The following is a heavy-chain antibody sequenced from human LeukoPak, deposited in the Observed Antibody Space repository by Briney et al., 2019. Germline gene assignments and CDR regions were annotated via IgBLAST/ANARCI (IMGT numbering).Heavy chain of an antibody. D-gene: IGHD2-15*01. CDR2: SSAYNGNT. V-gene: IGHV1-18*01. J-gene: IGHJ4*02. Sequence: ASVKVSFKSSGYTFTSYGISWVRQAPGQGLEWMGWSSAYNGNTNYAQKLQGRVTMTTDTSTSTAYMELRSLRSDDTAVYYCARCSGGSCYSGVDYWGQGTLVTVSS. CDR1: GYTFTSYG. CDR3: ARCSGGSCYSGVDY.